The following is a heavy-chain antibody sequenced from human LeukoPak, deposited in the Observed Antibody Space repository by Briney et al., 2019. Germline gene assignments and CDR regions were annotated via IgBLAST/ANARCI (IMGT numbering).Heavy chain of an antibody. D-gene: IGHD2-21*02. J-gene: IGHJ4*02. CDR2: ISSSSRYI. CDR3: ARDRGDMTNVWAY. Sequence: GGSLRLSCEATGFTFGSYSMNWVRQAPGRGLEWVSSISSSSRYIYNADSVKGGFTTSRDNAKNSVYLQMNSLRADDTAVYYCARDRGDMTNVWAYWGQGTLVTVSS. V-gene: IGHV3-21*01. CDR1: GFTFGSYS.